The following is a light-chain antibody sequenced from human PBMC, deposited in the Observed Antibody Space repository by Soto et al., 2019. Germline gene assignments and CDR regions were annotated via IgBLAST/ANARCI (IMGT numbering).Light chain of an antibody. Sequence: QLVLTQPPSASGTPGQRVTISCSGGISNIGSNPVYWHQHLPGTAPKLLVYMNNQRPSGVPDRFSDSKSGTSAFLAISGLRSEDEAAYYCAAWDDRLSAYVFGTGTKVTVL. CDR3: AAWDDRLSAYV. J-gene: IGLJ1*01. V-gene: IGLV1-47*01. CDR1: ISNIGSNP. CDR2: MNN.